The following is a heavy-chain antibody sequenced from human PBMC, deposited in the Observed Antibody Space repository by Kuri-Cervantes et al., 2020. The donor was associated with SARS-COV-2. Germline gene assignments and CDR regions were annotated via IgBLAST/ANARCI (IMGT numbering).Heavy chain of an antibody. CDR1: GFTFRDYY. D-gene: IGHD3-3*01. CDR2: ISSSDSTT. CDR3: ARVRIFGVPGSAFDI. Sequence: GGSLRLSCVASGFTFRDYYMSWIRQAPGKGLEWISYISSSDSTTYYADSVKGRFTISRDNAKRTLFLQMNSLRVDDTAVYYCARVRIFGVPGSAFDIWGQGTMVTVSS. J-gene: IGHJ3*02. V-gene: IGHV3-11*01.